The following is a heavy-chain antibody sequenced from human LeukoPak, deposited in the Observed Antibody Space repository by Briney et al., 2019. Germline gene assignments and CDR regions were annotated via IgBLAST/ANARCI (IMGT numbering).Heavy chain of an antibody. V-gene: IGHV1-69*13. D-gene: IGHD6-13*01. CDR1: GGTLSSYA. J-gene: IGHJ4*02. Sequence: SVKVSCKASGGTLSSYAISWVRQAPGQGLEWMGGIIPIFGTANYAQKFQGRVTITADESTSTAYMELSSLRSEDTAVYYCAREKSSGIAAAGVDYWGQGTLVTVSS. CDR2: IIPIFGTA. CDR3: AREKSSGIAAAGVDY.